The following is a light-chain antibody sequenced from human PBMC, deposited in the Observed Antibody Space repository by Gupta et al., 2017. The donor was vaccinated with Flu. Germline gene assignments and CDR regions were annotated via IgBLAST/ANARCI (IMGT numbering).Light chain of an antibody. CDR1: QSVSSN. J-gene: IGKJ1*01. Sequence: ERVMTQSPATLSVSPGERVTLSCRASQSVSSNLAWYQQKPGQAPRLLIYCASTRATGVPARFSGSGSGTEFTLTISSLQSEDFALYYCHQYNSWPWTFGQGTKVEIK. CDR2: CAS. V-gene: IGKV3-15*01. CDR3: HQYNSWPWT.